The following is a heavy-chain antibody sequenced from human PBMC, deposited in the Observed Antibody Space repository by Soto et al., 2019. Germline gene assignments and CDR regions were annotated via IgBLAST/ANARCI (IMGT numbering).Heavy chain of an antibody. CDR1: GFTFSSYG. CDR2: ISYDGSNK. CDR3: AKELRYFDWLFDPYYFDY. V-gene: IGHV3-30*18. J-gene: IGHJ4*02. Sequence: GGSLRLSCAASGFTFSSYGMHWVRQAPGKGLEWVAVISYDGSNKYYADSVKGRFTISRDNSKNTLYLQMNSLRAEDTAVYYCAKELRYFDWLFDPYYFDYWGQGTLVTVSS. D-gene: IGHD3-9*01.